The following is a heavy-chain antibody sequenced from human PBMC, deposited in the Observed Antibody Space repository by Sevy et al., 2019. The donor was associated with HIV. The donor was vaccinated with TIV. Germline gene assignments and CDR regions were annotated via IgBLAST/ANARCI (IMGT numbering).Heavy chain of an antibody. Sequence: GGSLRLSCAASGFTFSKYSMSWVRQPPGKGLEWVSTLSFGCGEINYADSVKGRFTISRDNSKSSGYLQMNNLRPKDTAVYYCAREGCTKPHDYWGQGTLVTVSS. CDR1: GFTFSKYS. V-gene: IGHV3-23*01. J-gene: IGHJ4*02. CDR2: LSFGCGEI. CDR3: AREGCTKPHDY. D-gene: IGHD2-8*01.